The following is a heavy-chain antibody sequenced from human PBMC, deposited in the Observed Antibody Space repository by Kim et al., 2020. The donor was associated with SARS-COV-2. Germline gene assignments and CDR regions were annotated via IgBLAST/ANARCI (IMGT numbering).Heavy chain of an antibody. J-gene: IGHJ4*02. D-gene: IGHD6-6*01. CDR3: ASEYSSSHLLDY. V-gene: IGHV1-69*01. Sequence: KHAQKFPGRGTITADESTSTAYMELSSLRSEDTAVYYCASEYSSSHLLDYWGQGTLVTVSS.